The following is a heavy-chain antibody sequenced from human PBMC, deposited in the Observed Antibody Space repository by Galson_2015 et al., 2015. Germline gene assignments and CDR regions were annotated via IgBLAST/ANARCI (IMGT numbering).Heavy chain of an antibody. CDR2: IYSGGST. CDR1: GFTVSSNY. V-gene: IGHV3-53*01. D-gene: IGHD2-8*01. Sequence: SLRLSCAASGFTVSSNYMSWVRQAPGKGLEWVSVIYSGGSTYYADSVKGRFTISRDNSKNTLYLQMNSLRAEDTAVYYCARLMGGPYHFDYWGQGTLVTVSS. J-gene: IGHJ4*02. CDR3: ARLMGGPYHFDY.